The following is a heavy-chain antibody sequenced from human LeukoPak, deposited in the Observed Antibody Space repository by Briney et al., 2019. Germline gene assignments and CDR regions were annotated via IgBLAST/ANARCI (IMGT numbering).Heavy chain of an antibody. CDR1: GFTFSGYA. Sequence: PGGSLRLSCAASGFTFSGYAMHWVRQAPGKGLEWVAFISYDGSDNFYADSVKGRFTISRDNSKNMLYLQMNSLRAEDTAVYYCARGGSSWYNWFDPWGQGTLVTVSS. J-gene: IGHJ5*02. CDR2: ISYDGSDN. D-gene: IGHD6-13*01. V-gene: IGHV3-30*04. CDR3: ARGGSSWYNWFDP.